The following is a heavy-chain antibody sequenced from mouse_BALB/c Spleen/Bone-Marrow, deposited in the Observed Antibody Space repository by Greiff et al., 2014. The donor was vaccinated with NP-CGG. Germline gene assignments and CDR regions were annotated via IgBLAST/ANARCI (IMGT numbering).Heavy chain of an antibody. CDR3: ARSRMRYGAMDY. J-gene: IGHJ4*01. D-gene: IGHD2-10*02. Sequence: EVKVVESGGGLVKPGGSLKLSCAASGFTFSDYYIYWFRQTPEKRLEWVATISDGGNYSYYPDSVKGRFTISRDNAKNNLYLQMSSLKSEDTAMYYCARSRMRYGAMDYWGQGTSVTVFS. V-gene: IGHV5-4*02. CDR1: GFTFSDYY. CDR2: ISDGGNYS.